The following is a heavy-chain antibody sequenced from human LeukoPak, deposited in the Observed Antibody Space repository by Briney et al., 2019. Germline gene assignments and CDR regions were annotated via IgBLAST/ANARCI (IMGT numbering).Heavy chain of an antibody. J-gene: IGHJ4*02. CDR2: IYYSGST. D-gene: IGHD4-23*01. V-gene: IGHV4-59*01. CDR1: GGSISTYY. Sequence: SETLSLTCTVSGGSISTYYWSWIRQPPGKGLEWIGYIYYSGSTNYNPSLKSRVTISVDTSKNQFSLKLSSETAADTAVYYCASGLRWFDYWGQGTLVTVSS. CDR3: ASGLRWFDY.